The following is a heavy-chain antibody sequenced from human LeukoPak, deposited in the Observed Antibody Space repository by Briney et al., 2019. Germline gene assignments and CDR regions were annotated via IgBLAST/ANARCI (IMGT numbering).Heavy chain of an antibody. CDR3: ARVTLLAVGYFGYYYYYGMDV. J-gene: IGHJ6*02. CDR2: INWNGGST. Sequence: PGGSLRLSCAASGFTFDDYGMSWVRQAPGKGLEWVSGINWNGGSTGYADSVKGRFTISRDNAKNSLYLQMNSLRAEDTALYYCARVTLLAVGYFGYYYYYGMDVRGQGTTVTVSS. D-gene: IGHD3-9*01. CDR1: GFTFDDYG. V-gene: IGHV3-20*04.